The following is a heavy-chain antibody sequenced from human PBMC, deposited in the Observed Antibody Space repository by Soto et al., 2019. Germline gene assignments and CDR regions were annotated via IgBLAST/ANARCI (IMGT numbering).Heavy chain of an antibody. J-gene: IGHJ3*02. D-gene: IGHD2-2*01. CDR2: INPNSGGT. CDR3: AILGKDIVVVPAAMGDAFDI. CDR1: GYTFTGYY. V-gene: IGHV1-2*04. Sequence: QVQLVQSGAEVKKPGASVKVSCKASGYTFTGYYMHWVRQAPGQGLEWMGWINPNSGGTNYAQTFQGWVTMTRDTSISTAYMELSRLRSDDTAVYYCAILGKDIVVVPAAMGDAFDIWGQGTMVTVSS.